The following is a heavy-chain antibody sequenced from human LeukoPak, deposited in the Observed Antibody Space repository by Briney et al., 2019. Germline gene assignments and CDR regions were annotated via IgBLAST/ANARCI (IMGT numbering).Heavy chain of an antibody. CDR1: GYTFTSYY. D-gene: IGHD6-13*01. CDR3: ARNAQQLAFGYAFDI. CDR2: INPSGGST. J-gene: IGHJ3*02. V-gene: IGHV1-46*01. Sequence: GASVKVSCKASGYTFTSYYMHWVRQAPGQGLEWMGIINPSGGSTSYAQKFQGRVTMTRDTSTSTVYMELSSLRSEDTAVYYCARNAQQLAFGYAFDIWGQGTMVTVSS.